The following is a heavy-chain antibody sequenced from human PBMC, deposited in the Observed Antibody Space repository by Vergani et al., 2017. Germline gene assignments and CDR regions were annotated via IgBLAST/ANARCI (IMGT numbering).Heavy chain of an antibody. Sequence: EVQLVESGGGLVQPGGSLRLSCAASGFTVSSNYMSWVRQAPGKGLEWVSAISGSGGSTYYADSVKGRFTISRDNSKNTLYLQMNSLRAEDTAVYYCAKESITIFGVVICGYFDYWGQGTLVTVSS. V-gene: IGHV3-23*04. CDR3: AKESITIFGVVICGYFDY. D-gene: IGHD3-3*01. CDR2: ISGSGGST. CDR1: GFTVSSNY. J-gene: IGHJ4*02.